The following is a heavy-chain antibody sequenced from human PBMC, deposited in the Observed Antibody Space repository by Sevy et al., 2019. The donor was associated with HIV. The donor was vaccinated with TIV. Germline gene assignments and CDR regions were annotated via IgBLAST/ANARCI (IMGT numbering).Heavy chain of an antibody. Sequence: SETLSLTCNVSGDSISSYFWSWFRQPPGKGLEWIGYIYYSGSSEYNPSLRSRVTISIDTSKKYLSMKLTSVTAADTAVYYCAGDSAVVPRALVYWGKGTLVTVSS. CDR2: IYYSGSS. CDR1: GDSISSYF. J-gene: IGHJ4*02. D-gene: IGHD2-15*01. V-gene: IGHV4-59*01. CDR3: AGDSAVVPRALVY.